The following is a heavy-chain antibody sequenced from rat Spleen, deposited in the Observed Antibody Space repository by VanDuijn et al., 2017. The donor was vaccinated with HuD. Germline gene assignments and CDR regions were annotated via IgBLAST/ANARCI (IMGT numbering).Heavy chain of an antibody. J-gene: IGHJ3*01. CDR3: ARLGGLRNWFAY. D-gene: IGHD4-3*01. CDR1: GFTFSNYG. CDR2: ISYDGSRT. Sequence: EVQLVESGGGLVQPGRSMKLSCAASGFTFSNYGMAWVRQAPTKGLEWVAIISYDGSRTYYRDSVKGRFTISRDNAKSTLYLQMDSLRSEDTATYFCARLGGLRNWFAYWGQGTLVTVSS. V-gene: IGHV5-29*01.